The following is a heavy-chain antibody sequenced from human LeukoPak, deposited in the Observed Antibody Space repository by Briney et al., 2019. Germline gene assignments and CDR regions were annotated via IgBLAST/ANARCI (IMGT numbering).Heavy chain of an antibody. Sequence: PGRSLRLSCAASGFTFDDYAMHWVRQAPGKGLEWVSGISWNSGSIGYADSVKGRFTISRDNAKNSLYLQMNSLRAEDTAVYYCARSIAVFFFDYWGQGTLVTVSS. V-gene: IGHV3-9*01. CDR1: GFTFDDYA. CDR3: ARSIAVFFFDY. CDR2: ISWNSGSI. J-gene: IGHJ4*02. D-gene: IGHD6-19*01.